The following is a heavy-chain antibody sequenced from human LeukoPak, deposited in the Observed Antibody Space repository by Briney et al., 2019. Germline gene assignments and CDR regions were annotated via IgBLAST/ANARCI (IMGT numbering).Heavy chain of an antibody. D-gene: IGHD6-13*01. J-gene: IGHJ4*02. V-gene: IGHV3-30*03. CDR2: ISYHGENT. CDR1: GFTFTSFG. Sequence: GGSLRLSCAASGFTFTSFGMHWVRQVPGKGLEWVTFISYHGENTFYKESVRGRFTVSRDNSKDTLYLEMNNLRLEDTAIYYCAIGAWAGVAATATNWGQGTLVTVSS. CDR3: AIGAWAGVAATATN.